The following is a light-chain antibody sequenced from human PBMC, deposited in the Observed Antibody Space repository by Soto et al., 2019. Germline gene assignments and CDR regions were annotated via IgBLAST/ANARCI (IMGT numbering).Light chain of an antibody. V-gene: IGKV3-20*01. CDR3: QQYGSSRLT. CDR2: GAS. Sequence: EIVLTQSPGTLSLSQGERATLSCRASPIVSSSYLAWYQQKPGQAPRLLIYGASSRATGIPDRFSGSGSGQDFTLTISRLEPDYFAVYYCQQYGSSRLTFVGGTKVEIK. CDR1: PIVSSSY. J-gene: IGKJ4*01.